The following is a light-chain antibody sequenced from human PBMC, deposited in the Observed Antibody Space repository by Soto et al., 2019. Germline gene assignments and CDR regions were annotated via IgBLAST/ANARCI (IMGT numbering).Light chain of an antibody. CDR2: KAS. CDR3: QQYNSYWT. Sequence: DIQMTQSPSTLSASVGDGVTITCRASQSISSWLAWYQQKSGKAPKLLIYKASSLESGVPSRFSGSGSGTEFTLTISSLQPDDFATYYCQQYNSYWTFGQGTKVAIK. CDR1: QSISSW. V-gene: IGKV1-5*03. J-gene: IGKJ1*01.